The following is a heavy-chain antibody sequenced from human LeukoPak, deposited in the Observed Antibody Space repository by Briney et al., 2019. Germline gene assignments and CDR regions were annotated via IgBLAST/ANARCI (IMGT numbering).Heavy chain of an antibody. V-gene: IGHV3-7*01. J-gene: IGHJ3*02. CDR3: ARDLDIEVVATTSWYDAFDI. Sequence: GGSLRLSCAASGFTLSVYWMTWVRQTPGKGLEWVANINPDGSVKNYVDSVKGRFTLSRDNAENSIYLQMNTLRVEDTAVYYCARDLDIEVVATTSWYDAFDIWGQGTMVTVSS. CDR2: INPDGSVK. D-gene: IGHD2-2*01. CDR1: GFTLSVYW.